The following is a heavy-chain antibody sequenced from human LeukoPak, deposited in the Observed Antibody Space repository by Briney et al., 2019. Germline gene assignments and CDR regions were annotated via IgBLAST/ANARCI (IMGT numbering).Heavy chain of an antibody. V-gene: IGHV3-23*01. CDR1: GFTFASYS. CDR3: ARDQGPDYRPIGSATQFS. D-gene: IGHD4-17*01. J-gene: IGHJ5*02. Sequence: GGSLRLSCVASGFTFASYSMTWVRQTPGKGLEWVASISGSGADTHYADSVKGRFTISRDSSKDTLNLHLNNLRVEDTAVYHCARDQGPDYRPIGSATQFSWGRGTLVAVSP. CDR2: ISGSGADT.